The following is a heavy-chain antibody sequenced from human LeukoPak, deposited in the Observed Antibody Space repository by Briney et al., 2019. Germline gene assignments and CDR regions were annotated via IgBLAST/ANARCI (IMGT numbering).Heavy chain of an antibody. J-gene: IGHJ6*02. CDR2: IFYSGST. D-gene: IGHD3-10*01. Sequence: SETLSLTCTVSGGSISSSSYYWGWIRQPPGKGLEWIGSIFYSGSTYYNPSLKSRVTISVDTSKNQFSLKLNSVTAADTAVYYCASVYGSGSYWYGVDVWGQGTTVTVSS. CDR3: ASVYGSGSYWYGVDV. CDR1: GGSISSSSYY. V-gene: IGHV4-39*01.